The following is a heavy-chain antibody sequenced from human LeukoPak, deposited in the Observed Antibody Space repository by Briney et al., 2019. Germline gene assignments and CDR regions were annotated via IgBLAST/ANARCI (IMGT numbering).Heavy chain of an antibody. J-gene: IGHJ4*02. Sequence: GGSLRLSCAASGFTFSTYAMSWVRQAPGKGLEWVSGIRDSGGSTYYADSVKGRFTISRDNSKNTLYLQMNSLRAEDTAIYYCAKDPLTLSYFDYWGQGTLVTVSS. V-gene: IGHV3-23*01. D-gene: IGHD2-21*02. CDR2: IRDSGGST. CDR3: AKDPLTLSYFDY. CDR1: GFTFSTYA.